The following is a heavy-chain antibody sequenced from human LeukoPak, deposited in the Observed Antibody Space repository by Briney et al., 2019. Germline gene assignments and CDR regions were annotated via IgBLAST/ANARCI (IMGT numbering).Heavy chain of an antibody. D-gene: IGHD6-19*01. J-gene: IGHJ3*02. CDR2: ITGSGGST. Sequence: GGSLRLSCAASGFTFSNYAVTWVRQAPGKGLEWVSTITGSGGSTFYADSVKGRFTISRDNSMDTLYLQMSSLRAEDTAVYYCARLYSSGWYAIGAFDIWGQGTMATVSS. CDR3: ARLYSSGWYAIGAFDI. V-gene: IGHV3-23*01. CDR1: GFTFSNYA.